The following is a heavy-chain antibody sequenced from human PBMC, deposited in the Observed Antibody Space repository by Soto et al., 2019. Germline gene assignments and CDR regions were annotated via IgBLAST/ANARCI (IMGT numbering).Heavy chain of an antibody. CDR1: GFTFSSYG. V-gene: IGHV3-33*01. CDR2: IWYDGSNK. D-gene: IGHD3-10*01. CDR3: ARGYYYGSGSYYKGVLDY. Sequence: GGSLRLSCAASGFTFSSYGMHWVRQAPGKGLEWVAVIWYDGSNKYYADSVKGRFTISRDNSKNTLYLQMNSLRAEDTAVYYCARGYYYGSGSYYKGVLDYWGQGTLVTVSS. J-gene: IGHJ4*02.